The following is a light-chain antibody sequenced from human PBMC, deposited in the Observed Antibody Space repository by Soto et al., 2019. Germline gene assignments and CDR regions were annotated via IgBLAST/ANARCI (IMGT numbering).Light chain of an antibody. CDR1: QSINNY. Sequence: DVQMTQSPSTLSASVGDRVTITCRASQSINNYLAWYQLRPGKAPRLLIYYASTLDRGVPSRFSGSGSGTEFTLPIISLQPDDFATYYCQPYASFSPAFGQGTKVGI. CDR3: QPYASFSPA. CDR2: YAS. J-gene: IGKJ1*01. V-gene: IGKV1-5*01.